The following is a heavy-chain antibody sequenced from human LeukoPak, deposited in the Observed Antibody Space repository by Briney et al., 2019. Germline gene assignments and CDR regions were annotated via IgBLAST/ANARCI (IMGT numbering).Heavy chain of an antibody. CDR1: GFTFSTYE. CDR2: INNSGGTI. V-gene: IGHV3-48*03. CDR3: ATKHDY. Sequence: WGSLRLSCAASGFTFSTYEMNWVRQAPGKGLEWLSYINNSGGTIYYPDSGKGRFTISRDNAKNSLYLQMNSLRAEDTAVYSCATKHDYWGQGTLVTVYS. J-gene: IGHJ4*02.